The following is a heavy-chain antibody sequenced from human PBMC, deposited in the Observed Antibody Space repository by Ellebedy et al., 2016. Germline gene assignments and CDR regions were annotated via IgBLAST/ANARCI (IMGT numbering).Heavy chain of an antibody. CDR2: IKSKTDGGAA. J-gene: IGHJ4*02. CDR1: GFTFSNAW. D-gene: IGHD5-18*01. Sequence: GESLKISCAASGFTFSNAWMNWVRQAPGKGLEWVGRIKSKTDGGAADYAAPVKGRFTISRDDSKNPLYLQMNSLKTEDTAVYFCTTVYRYNYDSVWGQGTLVTVSS. CDR3: TTVYRYNYDSV. V-gene: IGHV3-15*01.